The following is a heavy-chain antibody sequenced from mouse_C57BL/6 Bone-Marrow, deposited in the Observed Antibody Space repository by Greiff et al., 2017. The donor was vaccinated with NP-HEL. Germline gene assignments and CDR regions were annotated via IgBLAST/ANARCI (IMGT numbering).Heavy chain of an antibody. V-gene: IGHV14-4*01. J-gene: IGHJ4*01. Sequence: VQLQQSGAELVRPGASVKLSCTASGFNIKDDYMHWVKQRPEQGLEWIGWIDPENGDTEYASKFQGKATITADTSSNKAYLQLSSLTSEDTAVYYCTTSFYDYGYYYAMDYWGQGTSVTVSS. CDR1: GFNIKDDY. CDR2: IDPENGDT. D-gene: IGHD2-4*01. CDR3: TTSFYDYGYYYAMDY.